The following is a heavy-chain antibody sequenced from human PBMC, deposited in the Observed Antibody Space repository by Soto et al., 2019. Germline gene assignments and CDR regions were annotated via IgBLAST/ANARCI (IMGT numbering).Heavy chain of an antibody. CDR3: AQSIAARPVLGAYDI. CDR2: IYWDDDK. J-gene: IGHJ3*02. Sequence: QITLKESGPTLVKPTQTLTLTCTFSGLSLSTSGVGVGWIRQPPGKALEWLAVIYWDDDKRYSPSLKSRLTITKDTSKNQVVLTMTNMDPVDTATYYCAQSIAARPVLGAYDIWGQGTMVTVSS. V-gene: IGHV2-5*02. CDR1: GLSLSTSGVG. D-gene: IGHD6-6*01.